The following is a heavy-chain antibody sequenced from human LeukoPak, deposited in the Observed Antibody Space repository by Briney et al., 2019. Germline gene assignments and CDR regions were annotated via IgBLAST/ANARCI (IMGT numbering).Heavy chain of an antibody. Sequence: PSETLSLTCTVSGGSISSYYWSWLRQPPGKGLEWIGYIYYSGSTNYNPSLKSRVTISVDTSKNQFSLKLSSVTAADTAVYYCARHKVWFGELVGWFDPWGQGTLVTVSS. V-gene: IGHV4-59*08. J-gene: IGHJ5*02. CDR1: GGSISSYY. CDR2: IYYSGST. D-gene: IGHD3-10*01. CDR3: ARHKVWFGELVGWFDP.